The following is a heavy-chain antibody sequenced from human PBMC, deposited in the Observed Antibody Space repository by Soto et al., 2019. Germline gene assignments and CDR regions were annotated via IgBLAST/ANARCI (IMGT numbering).Heavy chain of an antibody. D-gene: IGHD3-22*01. CDR1: GYTFTSYG. V-gene: IGHV1-18*01. CDR2: ISAYNGNT. J-gene: IGHJ4*02. Sequence: ASVKVSCKASGYTFTSYGISWVRQAPGQGLEWMGWISAYNGNTNYAQKLQGRVTMTTDTSTSTAYMELRSLRSDDTAVYYCARVTDYYDSSGPVDYWGQGALVTVSS. CDR3: ARVTDYYDSSGPVDY.